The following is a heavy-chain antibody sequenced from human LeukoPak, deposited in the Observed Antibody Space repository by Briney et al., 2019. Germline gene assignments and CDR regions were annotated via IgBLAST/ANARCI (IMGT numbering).Heavy chain of an antibody. CDR1: GGTFSSYA. J-gene: IGHJ3*02. CDR3: ARDFDSDAFDI. V-gene: IGHV1-69*13. Sequence: ASVRVSCKASGGTFSSYAISWVRQAPGQGLEWMGGIIPIFGTANYAQKFQGRVTITADESTSTAYMELSSLRSEDTAVYYCARDFDSDAFDIWGQGTMVTVSS. CDR2: IIPIFGTA.